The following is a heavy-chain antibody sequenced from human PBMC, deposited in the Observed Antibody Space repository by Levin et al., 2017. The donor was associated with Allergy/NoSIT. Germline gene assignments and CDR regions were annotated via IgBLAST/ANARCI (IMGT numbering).Heavy chain of an antibody. CDR2: VWVGGTST. V-gene: IGHV3-33*01. CDR1: GFTFSSHA. J-gene: IGHJ4*02. CDR3: ARGRAAAGNHAIDY. D-gene: IGHD6-13*01. Sequence: GESLKISCEASGFTFSSHAMHWVRQTPGKGLEWVAVVWVGGTSTFYGDSVEGRFTISRDDSKTTLYLQINSLRADDTAVFYCARGRAAAGNHAIDYWGQGTLVSVSS.